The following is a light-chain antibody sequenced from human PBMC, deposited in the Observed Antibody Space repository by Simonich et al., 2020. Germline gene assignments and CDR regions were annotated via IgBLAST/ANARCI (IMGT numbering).Light chain of an antibody. CDR2: WAS. CDR3: QQYYSTPPIT. V-gene: IGKV4-1*01. CDR1: KSVLYSSNNKNY. J-gene: IGKJ3*01. Sequence: DIVMTQSPDSLAVSLGERATINCKSSKSVLYSSNNKNYLAMYQQKPVQPPKLLIYWASTRESGVPDRFSGSGSGTDFTLTISSLQAEDVAVYYCQQYYSTPPITFGPGTKVDIK.